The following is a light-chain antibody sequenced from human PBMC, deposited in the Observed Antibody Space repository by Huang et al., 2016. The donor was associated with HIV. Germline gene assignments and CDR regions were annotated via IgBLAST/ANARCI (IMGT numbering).Light chain of an antibody. Sequence: DIVVTQSPGSLALSLGERAAINCTSSLSGFHSSNNKNYLNWYQLKPGQPPQLLLYWASTRESGVPDRFRGSGSGTDFTLTITSLQAEDVAVYYCHQYYSSPQTFGQGTKVEV. V-gene: IGKV4-1*01. CDR2: WAS. CDR1: LSGFHSSNNKNY. CDR3: HQYYSSPQT. J-gene: IGKJ1*01.